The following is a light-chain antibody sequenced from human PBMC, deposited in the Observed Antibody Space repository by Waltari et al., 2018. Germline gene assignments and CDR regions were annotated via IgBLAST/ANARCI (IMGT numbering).Light chain of an antibody. J-gene: IGKJ1*01. CDR1: QSVSSY. V-gene: IGKV3-11*01. CDR2: SAS. CDR3: QQRSNWPRT. Sequence: EIVLTQSPATLSLSPGERATLSCRASQSVSSYLAWYQQMLGQAPSLLIHSASNRATGIPARFSGSGSGTDFTLTISSLEPEDFAVYYCQQRSNWPRTFGQGTKVEIK.